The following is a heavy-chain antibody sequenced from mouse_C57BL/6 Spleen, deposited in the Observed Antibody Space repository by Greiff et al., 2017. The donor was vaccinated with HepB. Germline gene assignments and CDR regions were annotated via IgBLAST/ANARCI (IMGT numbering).Heavy chain of an antibody. CDR2: IYPGDGDT. V-gene: IGHV1-80*01. Sequence: VQLQQSGAELVKPGASVKISCKASGYAFSSYWMNWVKQRPGKGLEWIGQIYPGDGDTNYNGKFKGKATRTADKSSSTAYMQLSSLTSEDSAVYFCARWDDPYWYFDVWGTGTTVTVSS. CDR1: GYAFSSYW. J-gene: IGHJ1*03. CDR3: ARWDDPYWYFDV. D-gene: IGHD2-3*01.